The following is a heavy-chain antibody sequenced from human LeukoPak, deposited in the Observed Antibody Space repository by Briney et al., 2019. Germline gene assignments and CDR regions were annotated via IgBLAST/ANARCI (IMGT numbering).Heavy chain of an antibody. V-gene: IGHV1-2*02. CDR3: ARGVYDFWSGYYIGYYYYYMDV. D-gene: IGHD3-3*01. CDR1: GYTFTGYY. J-gene: IGHJ6*03. Sequence: ASVKVSCKASGYTFTGYYMHWVRQAPGQGLEWMGWINPNSGGTNYAQKFQGRVTMTRDTSTSTAYMELRSLRSDDTAVYYCARGVYDFWSGYYIGYYYYYMDVWGKGTTVTVSS. CDR2: INPNSGGT.